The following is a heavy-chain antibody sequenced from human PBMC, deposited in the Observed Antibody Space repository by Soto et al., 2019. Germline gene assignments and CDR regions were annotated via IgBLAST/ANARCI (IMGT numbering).Heavy chain of an antibody. J-gene: IGHJ4*02. CDR1: GGSVNTAPYH. V-gene: IGHV4-61*01. D-gene: IGHD3-22*01. Sequence: SETLSLTCTVSGGSVNTAPYHWSWIRQSPRNGLEWIGNIYYTGSTNYNPSFESRVAISFDTSNNQFSLRLTSLTAADTAVYFCARDHHSYYDTSGYYPYFDFWGQGTLVTVSS. CDR2: IYYTGST. CDR3: ARDHHSYYDTSGYYPYFDF.